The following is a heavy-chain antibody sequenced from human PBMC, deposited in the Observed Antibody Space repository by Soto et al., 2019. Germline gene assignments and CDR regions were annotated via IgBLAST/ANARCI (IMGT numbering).Heavy chain of an antibody. CDR2: VFYTGFT. J-gene: IGHJ4*02. V-gene: IGHV4-39*01. CDR1: GGSITTTSYY. Sequence: ETLSLTCTVSGGSITTTSYYWGWIRQPPGKGLEWIGSVFYTGFTSYNPSLESRVSVSVDTSKNQFSLKVSGVSAADTAVYYCATSQKGYNWNYFDHWGQGALVTVSS. D-gene: IGHD1-20*01. CDR3: ATSQKGYNWNYFDH.